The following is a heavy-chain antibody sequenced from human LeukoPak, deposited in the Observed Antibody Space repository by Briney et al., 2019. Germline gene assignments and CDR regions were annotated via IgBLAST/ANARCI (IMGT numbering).Heavy chain of an antibody. CDR2: IIPIFGTA. J-gene: IGHJ6*04. CDR3: ARDSGSSWGLSGMDV. CDR1: GGTFSSYT. V-gene: IGHV1-69*06. D-gene: IGHD6-13*01. Sequence: SVKVSCKACGGTFSSYTISWVGQAPGQGREWVGGIIPIFGTANNAQKFQGRVTIPADKSTSTAFMELSSLRSEDTAVYYCARDSGSSWGLSGMDVWGKGTTVTVSS.